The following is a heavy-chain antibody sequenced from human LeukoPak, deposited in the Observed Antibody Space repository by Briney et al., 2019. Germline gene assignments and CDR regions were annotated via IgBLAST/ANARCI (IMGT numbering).Heavy chain of an antibody. CDR3: AKEYLDAFDI. V-gene: IGHV3-30*02. CDR1: GFSFSSYG. J-gene: IGHJ3*02. Sequence: GGSLRLSCAASGFSFSSYGMHWVRQAPGKGLEWVAFIRYDGSKKFYADSVKGRFTISRDNSKNTLYLQMSSLRAEDTAVYYCAKEYLDAFDIWGQGAMVTVSS. CDR2: IRYDGSKK. D-gene: IGHD3-9*01.